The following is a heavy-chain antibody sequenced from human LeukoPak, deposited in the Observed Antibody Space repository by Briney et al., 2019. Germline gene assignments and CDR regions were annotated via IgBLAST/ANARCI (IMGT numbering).Heavy chain of an antibody. J-gene: IGHJ4*02. Sequence: GGSLRLSCAASGXTLSGDYMSWVRQAPGKGLEWVSVIFGASTTYYADSVKGRFTISRDNSKNTLYLQMNSLRAEDTAVYYCARAIQFGGYFDYWGQGTLVTVST. V-gene: IGHV3-53*01. CDR1: GXTLSGDY. CDR3: ARAIQFGGYFDY. D-gene: IGHD2-15*01. CDR2: IFGASTT.